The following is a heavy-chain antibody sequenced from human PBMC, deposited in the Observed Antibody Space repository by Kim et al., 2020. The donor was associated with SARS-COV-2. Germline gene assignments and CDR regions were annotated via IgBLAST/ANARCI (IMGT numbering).Heavy chain of an antibody. D-gene: IGHD5-18*01. CDR2: ISYDGSNK. V-gene: IGHV3-30*18. Sequence: GGSLRLSCAASGFTFSSYGMHWVRQAPGKGLEWVAVISYDGSNKYYADSVKGRFTISRDNSKNTLYLQMNSLRAEDTAVYYCAKDRQPRYYYYGMDVWGQGTTVTVSS. J-gene: IGHJ6*02. CDR1: GFTFSSYG. CDR3: AKDRQPRYYYYGMDV.